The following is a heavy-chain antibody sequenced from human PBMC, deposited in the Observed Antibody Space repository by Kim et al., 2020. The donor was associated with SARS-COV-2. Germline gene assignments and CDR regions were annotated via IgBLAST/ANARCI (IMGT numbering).Heavy chain of an antibody. J-gene: IGHJ4*02. CDR2: ISGSGCST. D-gene: IGHD4-17*01. CDR1: GFTFSSYA. Sequence: GGSLRLSCAASGFTFSSYALRWVRQAPGKGLDWVSAISGSGCSTYYADSVTGRFTISRDISKNTLYRQMNSLRAEDTAAYYCATASPTVTYDYWGQGTLV. CDR3: ATASPTVTYDY. V-gene: IGHV3-23*01.